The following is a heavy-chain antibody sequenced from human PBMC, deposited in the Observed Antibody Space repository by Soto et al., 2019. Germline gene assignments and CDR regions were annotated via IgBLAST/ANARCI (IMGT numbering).Heavy chain of an antibody. CDR1: GFTFSSYS. V-gene: IGHV3-21*01. CDR3: TRDFRSGWDFDY. CDR2: ISSSSGYI. D-gene: IGHD6-19*01. Sequence: PGGSLRLSCAASGFTFSSYSMNWVRQAPGKGLEWVPFISSSSGYIYDADSVKGRFTISRDNAKNSLFLQMNSLRAEDTAVYYCTRDFRSGWDFDYWGQGTLVTVSS. J-gene: IGHJ4*02.